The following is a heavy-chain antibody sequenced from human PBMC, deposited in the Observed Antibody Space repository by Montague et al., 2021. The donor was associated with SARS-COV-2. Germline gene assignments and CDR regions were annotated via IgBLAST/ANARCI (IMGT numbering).Heavy chain of an antibody. CDR1: GFTFSSYA. CDR2: ISATGLIT. CDR3: AKSRSSSWHDNWFDS. D-gene: IGHD6-13*01. Sequence: SLRLSCAASGFTFSSYAMSWVRQAPGKGLEWVSDISATGLITYYADSVKGRFTISRDSSKSTLNLHMNSLRVEDTAVYYCAKSRSSSWHDNWFDSWGQGTPVTVSS. V-gene: IGHV3-23*01. J-gene: IGHJ5*01.